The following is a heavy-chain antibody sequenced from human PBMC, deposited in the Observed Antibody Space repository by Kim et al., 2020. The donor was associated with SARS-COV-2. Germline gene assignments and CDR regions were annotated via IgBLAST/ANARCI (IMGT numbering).Heavy chain of an antibody. CDR3: ARSAYGSLGSYRSAFDP. CDR2: ISYNGHT. D-gene: IGHD3-16*02. V-gene: IGHV4-31*01. Sequence: SETLSLTCTVSGGSISSGGFYWNWIRQLPGKGLEWIGYISYNGHTYYNPSLKSPISISLDTSQNQFSLKLISVTAADTAVYYCARSAYGSLGSYRSAFDPWGQGTLVSVSS. CDR1: GGSISSGGFY. J-gene: IGHJ5*02.